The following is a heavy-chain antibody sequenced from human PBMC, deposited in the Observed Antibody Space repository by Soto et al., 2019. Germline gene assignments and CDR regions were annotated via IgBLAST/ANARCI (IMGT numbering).Heavy chain of an antibody. CDR2: IIPIFGTA. CDR3: ARVKAAAGIARSFYYYYYGMDV. Sequence: SVKVSCKASGGTFSSYAISWVRQAPGQGLEWMGGIIPIFGTANYEQKFQGRVTITADESTSTAYMELSSLRSEDTAVYYCARVKAAAGIARSFYYYYYGMDVWGQGTTVTVSS. CDR1: GGTFSSYA. J-gene: IGHJ6*02. D-gene: IGHD6-13*01. V-gene: IGHV1-69*13.